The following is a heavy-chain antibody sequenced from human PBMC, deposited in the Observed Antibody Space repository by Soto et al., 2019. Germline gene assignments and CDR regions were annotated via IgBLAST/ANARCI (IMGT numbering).Heavy chain of an antibody. V-gene: IGHV3-30*18. Sequence: GGSLRLSCAASGFTFSSYGVHWVRQAPGKGLEWVASVSYDGSNKHYADSVKGRFTISRDNSRNTLDLQMNSLRAEDTAVYYCAKSVYNWNDGFFDYWGQGTLVTVSS. CDR3: AKSVYNWNDGFFDY. CDR1: GFTFSSYG. D-gene: IGHD1-1*01. J-gene: IGHJ4*02. CDR2: VSYDGSNK.